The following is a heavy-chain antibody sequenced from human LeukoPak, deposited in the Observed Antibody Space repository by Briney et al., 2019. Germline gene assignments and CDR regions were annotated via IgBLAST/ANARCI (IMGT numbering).Heavy chain of an antibody. J-gene: IGHJ5*02. V-gene: IGHV1-2*02. CDR2: INPNSGGT. Sequence: GASVKVSCKASGYTFTGYYMHWVRQAPGQGLEWMGWINPNSGGTNYAQKFQGRVTMTRDTSISTAYMELSRLRSDDTAVYYCARDYSDIVVVVAALGWFDPWGQGTLVTVSS. D-gene: IGHD2-15*01. CDR3: ARDYSDIVVVVAALGWFDP. CDR1: GYTFTGYY.